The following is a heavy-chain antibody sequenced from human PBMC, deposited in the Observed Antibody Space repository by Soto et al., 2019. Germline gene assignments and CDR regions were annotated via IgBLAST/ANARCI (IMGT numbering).Heavy chain of an antibody. CDR2: ISYDGSNI. V-gene: IGHV3-30*04. Sequence: EQLVESGGGVVQPGESLRLTCAGSGFTFSLFAMHWVRQAPGKGLEWVTVISYDGSNIYYTDSVSGRFTISRDNSRSTVYLQMNNLRPEDTAVYYCAAHLYCGNDCYQAEYDTWGHGTSVTVSS. CDR1: GFTFSLFA. J-gene: IGHJ6*02. D-gene: IGHD2-21*02. CDR3: AAHLYCGNDCYQAEYDT.